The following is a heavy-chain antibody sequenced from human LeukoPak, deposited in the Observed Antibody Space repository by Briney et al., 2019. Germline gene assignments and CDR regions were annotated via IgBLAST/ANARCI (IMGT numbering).Heavy chain of an antibody. D-gene: IGHD6-19*01. CDR3: AKESGSAWSPLDY. V-gene: IGHV3-30*18. CDR2: ISYNGRNK. Sequence: GRSLRLPCAASGFTFSSYGMHWVRQAPGKGLEWVASISYNGRNKYYADSVKGRFTISRDNSENTLYLQMHSLRPEDTAVFYCAKESGSAWSPLDYWGQGTLVTVSS. J-gene: IGHJ4*02. CDR1: GFTFSSYG.